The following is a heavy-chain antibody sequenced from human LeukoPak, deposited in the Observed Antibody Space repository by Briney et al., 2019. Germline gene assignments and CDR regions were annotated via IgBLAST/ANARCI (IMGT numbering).Heavy chain of an antibody. J-gene: IGHJ4*02. Sequence: SVNVSCKASGGTFSSYAISWVRQAPGQGLEGMGRIIPILGIANYAQKFQGRVTITADQCTSPAYMELSRLSSEDTAVYYCARGSLVAATLYWRGCFDYWGQGTLVTVSS. CDR1: GGTFSSYA. CDR3: ARGSLVAATLYWRGCFDY. D-gene: IGHD2-15*01. CDR2: IIPILGIA. V-gene: IGHV1-69*04.